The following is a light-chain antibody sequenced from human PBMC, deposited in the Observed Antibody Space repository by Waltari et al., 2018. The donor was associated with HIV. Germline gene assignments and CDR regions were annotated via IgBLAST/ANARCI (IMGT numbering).Light chain of an antibody. Sequence: QSVLTQPPSVSGAPGQRVTISCTGSSSHTGAGYDLPWYQQLPGTAPRLLIYDNTIRPSGVPDRFSGSKSGTSASLAIAGLQDEDEAVYYCQSYDRSLSVWVFGGGTKVTVL. J-gene: IGLJ3*02. CDR3: QSYDRSLSVWV. V-gene: IGLV1-40*01. CDR1: SSHTGAGYD. CDR2: DNT.